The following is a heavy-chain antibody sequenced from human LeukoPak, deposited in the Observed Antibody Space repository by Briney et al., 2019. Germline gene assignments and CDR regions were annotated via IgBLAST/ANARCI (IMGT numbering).Heavy chain of an antibody. J-gene: IGHJ4*01. Sequence: SETLSLTCAVYGGSSSTYYWSWIRQPPGKGLEWIGEIIHNGNTNYNPSLKSRVTISLDTPKNQFSLRLTSVTAADTAVYYCAPIFGDYSDFAYWGQGTLVTVSS. CDR3: APIFGDYSDFAY. CDR1: GGSSSTYY. CDR2: IIHNGNT. D-gene: IGHD4-17*01. V-gene: IGHV4-34*12.